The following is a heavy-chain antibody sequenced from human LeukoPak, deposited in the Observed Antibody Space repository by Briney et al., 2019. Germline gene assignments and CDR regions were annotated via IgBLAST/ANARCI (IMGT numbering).Heavy chain of an antibody. Sequence: NPGGSLRLSCAASGFTFSSYSMNWVRQAPGKGLEWVSSISSSSGYIYYADSVKGRFTISRDNAKNSLYLQMNSLRAEDTAVYYCARGGIVVPAPRFDPWGQGTLVTVSS. CDR1: GFTFSSYS. V-gene: IGHV3-21*01. D-gene: IGHD2-2*01. CDR3: ARGGIVVPAPRFDP. J-gene: IGHJ5*02. CDR2: ISSSSGYI.